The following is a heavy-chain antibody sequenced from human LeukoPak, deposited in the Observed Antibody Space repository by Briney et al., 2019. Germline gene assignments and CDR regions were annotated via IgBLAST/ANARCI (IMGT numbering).Heavy chain of an antibody. CDR2: ISSSGSTM. Sequence: PGGSLRLSCAASGFTFSNYNMIWVRQAPGKGLECVSYISSSGSTMHYADSVRGRFTISRDNAKKSLYLQMNSLGAEDTGVYYCARVWDGYSGEDYWGQGTLVTVSS. D-gene: IGHD5-18*01. CDR3: ARVWDGYSGEDY. V-gene: IGHV3-48*01. CDR1: GFTFSNYN. J-gene: IGHJ4*02.